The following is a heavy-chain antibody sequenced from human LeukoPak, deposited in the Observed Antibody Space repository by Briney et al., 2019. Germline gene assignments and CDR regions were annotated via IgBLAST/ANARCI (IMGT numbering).Heavy chain of an antibody. Sequence: GGSLRLSCAASGFTVSSNYMSWVRQAPGKGLEWVSVIYSGGSTYYADSVKGRFTISRDNSKNTLYLQMNSLRAEDTAVYYCARSLRFGEFDFDYWGQGTLVTVSS. J-gene: IGHJ4*02. CDR3: ARSLRFGEFDFDY. CDR1: GFTVSSNY. V-gene: IGHV3-53*01. D-gene: IGHD3-10*01. CDR2: IYSGGST.